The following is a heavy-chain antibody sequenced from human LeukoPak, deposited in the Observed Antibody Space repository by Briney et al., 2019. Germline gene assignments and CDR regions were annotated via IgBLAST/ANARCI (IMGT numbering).Heavy chain of an antibody. Sequence: AGGSLRLSCAASGFTFSSYWMHWVRQAPGKGLVWVSRINTDGSSTSYADSVKGRFTISRDNAKNTLYLQMNSLRAEDTAVYYCARVSSSSWWALDYWGQGTLVTVSS. J-gene: IGHJ4*02. D-gene: IGHD6-13*01. V-gene: IGHV3-74*01. CDR1: GFTFSSYW. CDR3: ARVSSSSWWALDY. CDR2: INTDGSST.